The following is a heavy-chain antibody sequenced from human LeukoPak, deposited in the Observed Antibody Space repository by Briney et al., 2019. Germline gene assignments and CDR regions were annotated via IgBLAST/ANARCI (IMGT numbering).Heavy chain of an antibody. Sequence: SETLSLTCTVSGGSISSFYWSWIRQPPGKGLEWIGYVSYSGSTNYNPSLKSRVTISVDTSKDQFSLKLNSVTAADTAVYYCARDLGSFGARVWGQGTLVTVSS. CDR1: GGSISSFY. V-gene: IGHV4-59*13. CDR2: VSYSGST. D-gene: IGHD5-18*01. J-gene: IGHJ4*02. CDR3: ARDLGSFGARV.